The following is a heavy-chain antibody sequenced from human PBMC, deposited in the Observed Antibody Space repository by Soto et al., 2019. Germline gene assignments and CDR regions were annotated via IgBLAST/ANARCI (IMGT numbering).Heavy chain of an antibody. CDR1: GGSFSGYY. CDR3: ARYCSGGSCYGDY. Sequence: PSETLSLTCAVYGGSFSGYYWSWIRQPPGKGLEWIGEINHSGSTNYNPSLKSRVTISVDTSKNQFSLKLSSVTAADTAVYYCARYCSGGSCYGDYWGQGTLVTVSS. V-gene: IGHV4-34*01. D-gene: IGHD2-15*01. CDR2: INHSGST. J-gene: IGHJ4*02.